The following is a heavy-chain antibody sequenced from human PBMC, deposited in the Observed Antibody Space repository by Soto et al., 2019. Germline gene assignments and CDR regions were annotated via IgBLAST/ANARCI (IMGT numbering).Heavy chain of an antibody. CDR1: GYSFTSYW. V-gene: IGHV5-10-1*01. Sequence: GESLKISCKGSGYSFTSYWITWVRQMPGKGLEWMGRIDPSDSYTDYSPSFQGHVIISADKSISTAYLQWSSLKASDTAMYYCASSYSAYDPLDYWGQGTLVTLSS. J-gene: IGHJ4*02. D-gene: IGHD5-12*01. CDR3: ASSYSAYDPLDY. CDR2: IDPSDSYT.